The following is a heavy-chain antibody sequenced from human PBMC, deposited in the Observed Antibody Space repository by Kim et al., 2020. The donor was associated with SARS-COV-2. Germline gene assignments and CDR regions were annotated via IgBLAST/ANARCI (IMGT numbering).Heavy chain of an antibody. CDR2: IIPILGIA. J-gene: IGHJ5*02. V-gene: IGHV1-69*04. CDR1: GGTFSSYA. CDR3: ARAMNYYDSSGYYLNWFDP. D-gene: IGHD3-22*01. Sequence: SVKVSCKASGGTFSSYAISWVRQAPGQGLEWMGRIIPILGIANYAQKFQGRVTITADKSTSTAYMELSSLRSEDTAVYYCARAMNYYDSSGYYLNWFDPWGQGTLVTVSS.